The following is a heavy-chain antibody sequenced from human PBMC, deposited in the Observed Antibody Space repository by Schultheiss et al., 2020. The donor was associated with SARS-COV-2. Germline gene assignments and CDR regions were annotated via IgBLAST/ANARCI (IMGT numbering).Heavy chain of an antibody. CDR3: ARPQGRHTIEYFDL. Sequence: SVKVSCKASGGTFSSYGISWVRQAPGQGLEWMGGIFPMFGSANYAQKFRGRVTITADESTSTAYMELSSLRAEDTAVYYCARPQGRHTIEYFDLWGRGTLVTVSS. CDR2: IFPMFGSA. J-gene: IGHJ2*01. V-gene: IGHV1-69*13. CDR1: GGTFSSYG. D-gene: IGHD3-9*01.